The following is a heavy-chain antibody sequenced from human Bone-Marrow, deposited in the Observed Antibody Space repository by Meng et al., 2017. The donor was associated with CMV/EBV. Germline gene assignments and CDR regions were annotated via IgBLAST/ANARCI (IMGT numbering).Heavy chain of an antibody. CDR1: GFTFSSYA. D-gene: IGHD3-3*01. Sequence: GEPLKISCAASGFTFSSYAMHWVRQAPGKGLEWVAVISYDGSNKYYADSVKGRFTISRDNSKNTLYLQMNSLRAEDTAVYYCARAGLRFLEWLPLNYYYYYGMDVWGQGTTVTVSS. CDR2: ISYDGSNK. V-gene: IGHV3-30-3*01. CDR3: ARAGLRFLEWLPLNYYYYYGMDV. J-gene: IGHJ6*02.